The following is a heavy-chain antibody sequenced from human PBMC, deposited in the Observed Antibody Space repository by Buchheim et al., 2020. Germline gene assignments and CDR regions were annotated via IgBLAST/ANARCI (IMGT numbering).Heavy chain of an antibody. D-gene: IGHD3-22*01. Sequence: QLQLQESGSGLVKPSQTLSFTCAVSGGSISSGGYSWSWIRQPPGKGLEWIGYIYHSGSTYYNPSLKSRVTISVDRSKNQFSLKLSSVTAADTAVYYCARTNEDYYDSSGYPYFDYWGQGTL. V-gene: IGHV4-30-2*01. J-gene: IGHJ4*02. CDR3: ARTNEDYYDSSGYPYFDY. CDR1: GGSISSGGYS. CDR2: IYHSGST.